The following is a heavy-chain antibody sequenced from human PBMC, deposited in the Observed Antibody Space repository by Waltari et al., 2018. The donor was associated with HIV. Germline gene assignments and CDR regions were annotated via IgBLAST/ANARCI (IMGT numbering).Heavy chain of an antibody. V-gene: IGHV3-15*01. Sequence: EVQLVESGGGLVKPGGSLRLSCAASGFTFTNAWMSWVRQAPGKGREWVGRVKSGTDGGTTDYAAPVKGRFTISRDDSKNTLYLQMNSLKTEDTAVYYCTTGDIVVVTDYWGQGTLVTVSS. D-gene: IGHD2-21*02. CDR2: VKSGTDGGTT. J-gene: IGHJ4*02. CDR1: GFTFTNAW. CDR3: TTGDIVVVTDY.